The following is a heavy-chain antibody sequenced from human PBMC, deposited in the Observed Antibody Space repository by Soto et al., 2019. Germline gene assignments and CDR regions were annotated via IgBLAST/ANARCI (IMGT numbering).Heavy chain of an antibody. Sequence: QVQLVESGGGVVQPGRSLRLSCAASGFTFSNYAMHWVRQAPGKGLEWVAVIWHDGTKKYYADSVKGRFTISRDNSKSTWDRKMNSLRAEDTAVYDWARGREGRYCGGGSGSEFDHGGQGSLVTVTS. CDR1: GFTFSNYA. CDR3: ARGREGRYCGGGSGSEFDH. CDR2: IWHDGTKK. D-gene: IGHD2-15*01. J-gene: IGHJ5*02. V-gene: IGHV3-33*01.